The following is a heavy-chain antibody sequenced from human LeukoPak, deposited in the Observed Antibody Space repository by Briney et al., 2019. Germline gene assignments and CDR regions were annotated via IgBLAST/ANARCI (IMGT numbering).Heavy chain of an antibody. CDR1: GGSISSYY. CDR3: ARVSTEKAGIEYFDL. D-gene: IGHD6-25*01. V-gene: IGHV4-59*01. J-gene: IGHJ2*01. CDR2: ISYGGNT. Sequence: SETLSLTCTVSGGSISSYYWSWIRQSPVKGLEWLAYISYGGNTNYSPSLKSRVIMSLDTPRNRFSLKLTSVTAADTAVYYCARVSTEKAGIEYFDLWGRGTLVTVSP.